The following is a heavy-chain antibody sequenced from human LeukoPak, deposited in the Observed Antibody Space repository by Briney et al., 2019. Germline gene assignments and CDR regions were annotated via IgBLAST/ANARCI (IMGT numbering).Heavy chain of an antibody. CDR1: GGSISSHY. CDR3: ASGPPGLRYFDWLLYEDYYYYYMDV. J-gene: IGHJ6*03. Sequence: PSETLSLTRTVSGGSISSHYWSWIRQPPGKGLEWIGYIYYSGSTNYNPSLKSRVTISVDTSKNQFSLKLSSVTAADTAAYYCASGPPGLRYFDWLLYEDYYYYYMDVWGKGTTVTVSS. V-gene: IGHV4-59*11. D-gene: IGHD3-9*01. CDR2: IYYSGST.